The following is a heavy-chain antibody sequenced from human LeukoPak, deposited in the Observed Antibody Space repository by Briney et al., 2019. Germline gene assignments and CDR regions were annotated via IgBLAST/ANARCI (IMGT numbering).Heavy chain of an antibody. CDR3: ARAVGYDILTGYYTFDY. CDR2: IIPIFGTA. J-gene: IGHJ4*02. Sequence: GASVKVSCKASGGTFSSYAISWVRQAPGQGLEWMGGIIPIFGTANYAQKFQGRVTITADESTSTAYMELSSLRSEDTAVYYCARAVGYDILTGYYTFDYWGQGTLVTVSS. V-gene: IGHV1-69*13. CDR1: GGTFSSYA. D-gene: IGHD3-9*01.